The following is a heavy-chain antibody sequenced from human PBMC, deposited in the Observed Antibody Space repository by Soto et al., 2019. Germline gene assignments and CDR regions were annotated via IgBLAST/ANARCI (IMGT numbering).Heavy chain of an antibody. CDR3: ARESEDLTSNFDY. CDR2: ISSTTNYI. CDR1: GFTFTRYS. V-gene: IGHV3-21*06. J-gene: IGHJ4*02. Sequence: VGSLRLSCAASGFTFTRYSMNWVRQAPGKGLEWVSSISSTTNYIYYGDSMRGRFTIPRDNAKNSLYLEMNSLRAEDTAVYYCARESEDLTSNFDYWGQGTLVTVSS.